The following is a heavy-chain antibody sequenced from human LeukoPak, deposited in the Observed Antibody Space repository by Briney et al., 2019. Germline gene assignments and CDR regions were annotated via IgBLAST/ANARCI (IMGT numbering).Heavy chain of an antibody. V-gene: IGHV1-18*04. D-gene: IGHD2-2*01. Sequence: ASVKVSCKASGYTFTSYGLTWVRQAPGQGLEWMGWISAYNGNTNYAQNLQDRVTMTTDTSTSTAHMELRGLRSDDTAVYYCARDMGYCSSTSCSKSHYWGQGTLVTVSS. CDR2: ISAYNGNT. J-gene: IGHJ4*02. CDR1: GYTFTSYG. CDR3: ARDMGYCSSTSCSKSHY.